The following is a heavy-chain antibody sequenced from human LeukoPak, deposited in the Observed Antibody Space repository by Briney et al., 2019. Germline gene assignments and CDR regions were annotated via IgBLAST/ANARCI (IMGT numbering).Heavy chain of an antibody. CDR1: GFTFSSYG. Sequence: GGSLRLSCAASGFTFSSYGMHWVRQAPGKGLEWVAFIRYDGSNKYYADSVKGRFTISRDNTKNTLYLQMNSLRAEDTAVYYCAKDPPAYSSSWPNYYYYYMDVWGKGTTVTVSS. D-gene: IGHD6-13*01. CDR2: IRYDGSNK. V-gene: IGHV3-30*02. CDR3: AKDPPAYSSSWPNYYYYYMDV. J-gene: IGHJ6*03.